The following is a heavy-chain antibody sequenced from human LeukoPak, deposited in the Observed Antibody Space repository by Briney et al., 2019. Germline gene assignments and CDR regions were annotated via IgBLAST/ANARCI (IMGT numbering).Heavy chain of an antibody. V-gene: IGHV4-4*07. CDR1: GGSISSYY. J-gene: IGHJ4*02. Sequence: SETLSLTCTVSGGSISSYYWSWIRQPAGKGLEWIGRIYTSGSANYNPSLKSRVTMSVDTSKNQFSLKLSSVTAADTAVYYYARDDIAAAGTPFDYWGQGTLVTVSS. D-gene: IGHD6-13*01. CDR2: IYTSGSA. CDR3: ARDDIAAAGTPFDY.